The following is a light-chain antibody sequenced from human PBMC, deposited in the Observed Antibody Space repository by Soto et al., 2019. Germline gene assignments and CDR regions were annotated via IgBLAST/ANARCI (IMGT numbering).Light chain of an antibody. Sequence: DLQMTQSPSSVSASVGDRVTITCRASQDIGSWLAWYQQKPGKAPDLLIYGASSLQSAVPSRFYGSGSGTDFTLTISSLQPEDFATYYCQQGGSFPITFGQGTRLEIK. J-gene: IGKJ5*01. CDR1: QDIGSW. CDR2: GAS. CDR3: QQGGSFPIT. V-gene: IGKV1-12*01.